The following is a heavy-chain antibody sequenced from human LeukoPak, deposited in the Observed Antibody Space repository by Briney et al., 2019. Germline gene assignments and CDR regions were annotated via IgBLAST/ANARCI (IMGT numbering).Heavy chain of an antibody. Sequence: PGGALRISCAASGFTFSSYGMHWGRQAPGKGVGWVGVIWYDGSNKYYADSVKGRFTISRDNSKNTLYLQMNSLRAEDTAVYYCAKDTAAAGKGDFDYWGQGTLVTVSS. D-gene: IGHD6-13*01. CDR2: IWYDGSNK. CDR3: AKDTAAAGKGDFDY. CDR1: GFTFSSYG. V-gene: IGHV3-33*06. J-gene: IGHJ4*02.